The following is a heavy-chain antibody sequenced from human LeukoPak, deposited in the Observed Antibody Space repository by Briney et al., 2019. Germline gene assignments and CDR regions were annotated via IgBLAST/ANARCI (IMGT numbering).Heavy chain of an antibody. CDR2: IRGSGGST. D-gene: IGHD3-22*01. CDR3: AKMDSPGYYYASMDY. Sequence: PGGSLRLSCAASGFTFSSYAMSWVRQAPGKGLEWVSAIRGSGGSTYYADSVKGRFTISRDNSKNTLYLKMNSLRAEGTAVYYCAKMDSPGYYYASMDYWGQGTLVTVSS. J-gene: IGHJ4*02. CDR1: GFTFSSYA. V-gene: IGHV3-23*01.